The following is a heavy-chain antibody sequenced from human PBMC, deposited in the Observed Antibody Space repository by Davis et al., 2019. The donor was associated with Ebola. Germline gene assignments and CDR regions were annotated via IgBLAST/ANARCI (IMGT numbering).Heavy chain of an antibody. CDR3: AKDLIEDTMIVGAFDY. D-gene: IGHD3-22*01. CDR1: GFTFSRSW. CDR2: INEAGSRK. V-gene: IGHV3-7*01. J-gene: IGHJ4*02. Sequence: GESLKISCEVSGFTFSRSWMSWIRQVPGKGLEWVANINEAGSRKYYLDSVEGRFTISRDNAKNSLHLQMNSLRPEDTGLYYCAKDLIEDTMIVGAFDYWGQGTLVTVSS.